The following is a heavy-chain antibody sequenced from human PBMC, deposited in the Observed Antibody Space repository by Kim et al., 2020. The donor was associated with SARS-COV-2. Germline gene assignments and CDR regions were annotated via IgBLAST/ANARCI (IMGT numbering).Heavy chain of an antibody. V-gene: IGHV3-30*18. CDR3: AKIGEQLVPFDY. J-gene: IGHJ4*02. CDR1: GFTFSSYG. D-gene: IGHD6-6*01. Sequence: GGSLRLSCAASGFTFSSYGMHWVRQAPGKGLEWVAVISYDGSNKYYADSMKGRFTISRDNSKNTLYLQMNSLRAEDTAVYYCAKIGEQLVPFDYWGQGTLVTVSS. CDR2: ISYDGSNK.